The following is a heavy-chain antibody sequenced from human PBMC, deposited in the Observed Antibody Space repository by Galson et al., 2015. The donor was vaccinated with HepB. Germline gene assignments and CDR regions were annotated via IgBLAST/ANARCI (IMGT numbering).Heavy chain of an antibody. CDR2: ITSSSTYT. V-gene: IGHV3-11*06. CDR3: ARLDSSWFFDF. J-gene: IGHJ4*02. D-gene: IGHD6-13*01. CDR1: GFTFRDDY. Sequence: SLRLSCAASGFTFRDDYMSWIRQAPGKGLEWVSYITSSSTYTNYADSVKGRFTISRDNAKNSLYLQMNSPRGEDTAVYYCARLDSSWFFDFWGQGSQVTVSS.